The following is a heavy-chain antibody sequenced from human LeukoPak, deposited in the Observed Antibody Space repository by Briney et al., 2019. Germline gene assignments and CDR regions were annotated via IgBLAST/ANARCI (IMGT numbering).Heavy chain of an antibody. CDR3: ARGRDIVVVPAAYFDY. V-gene: IGHV4-34*01. Sequence: SETLSLTCAVYGGSFSGYYWSWIRQPPGKGLEWIGEINHSGSTNYNPSLKSRVTISVDASKNQFSLKLSSVTAADTAVYYCARGRDIVVVPAAYFDYWGQGTLVTVSS. J-gene: IGHJ4*02. CDR2: INHSGST. D-gene: IGHD2-2*01. CDR1: GGSFSGYY.